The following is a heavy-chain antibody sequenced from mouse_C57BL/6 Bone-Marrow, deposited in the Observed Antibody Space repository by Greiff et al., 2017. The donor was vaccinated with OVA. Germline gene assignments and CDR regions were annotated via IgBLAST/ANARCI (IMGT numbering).Heavy chain of an antibody. J-gene: IGHJ4*01. V-gene: IGHV1-76*01. CDR1: GYTFTDYY. CDR2: IYPGSGNT. D-gene: IGHD2-5*01. Sequence: QVQLQQSGAELVRPGASVKLSCKASGYTFTDYYINWVKQRPGQGLEWIARIYPGSGNTYYNEKFKGKATLTAEKSSSTAYMQLSSLTSEDSAVYFCARDPYNSNYPYYYAMDYWGQGTSVTVSS. CDR3: ARDPYNSNYPYYYAMDY.